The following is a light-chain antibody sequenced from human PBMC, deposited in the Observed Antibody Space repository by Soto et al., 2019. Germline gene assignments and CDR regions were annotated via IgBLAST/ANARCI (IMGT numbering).Light chain of an antibody. CDR2: EVS. J-gene: IGLJ1*01. Sequence: QSALTQPPSVSGSPGQSITISCTGTTSDVGGYDYVSWYQQHPGKAPKLILYEVSNRPSGVSNRFSGSKSGNTASLSISGLQAEDEADYYCSSYTNTGTYVFGTGTKVTVL. CDR3: SSYTNTGTYV. CDR1: TSDVGGYDY. V-gene: IGLV2-14*01.